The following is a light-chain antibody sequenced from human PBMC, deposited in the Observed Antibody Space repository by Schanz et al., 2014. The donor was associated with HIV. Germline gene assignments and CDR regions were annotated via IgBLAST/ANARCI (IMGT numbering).Light chain of an antibody. CDR2: AAS. V-gene: IGKV1-39*01. CDR3: QQSYSTPDT. CDR1: RDISDY. J-gene: IGKJ2*01. Sequence: EIQMTQSPSPLSASIGDRVTITCQASRDISDYLNWYQQKPGKAPKLLIYAASSLQSGVPSRFSGSGSGTDFTLTISSLQPEDFATYYCQQSYSTPDTFGQGTKLEIK.